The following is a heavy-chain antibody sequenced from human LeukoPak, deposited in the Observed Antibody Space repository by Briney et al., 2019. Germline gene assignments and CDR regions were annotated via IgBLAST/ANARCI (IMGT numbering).Heavy chain of an antibody. CDR2: ISYDGSDK. V-gene: IGHV3-30-3*01. D-gene: IGHD5-12*01. J-gene: IGHJ4*02. CDR1: GFPFSSYA. CDR3: ARDVDIVATITLDY. Sequence: PGRSLRLSCAASGFPFSSYAMHWVRQAPGKGLEWVAVISYDGSDKYYADSVKGRFTISRDNSKNTLYLQMNSLRAEDTAVYYCARDVDIVATITLDYWGQGTLVTVSS.